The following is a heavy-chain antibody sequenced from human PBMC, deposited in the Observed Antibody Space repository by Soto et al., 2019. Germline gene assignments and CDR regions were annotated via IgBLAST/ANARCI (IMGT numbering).Heavy chain of an antibody. CDR2: IYYSGST. J-gene: IGHJ3*02. CDR3: ANDYGDYRNDAFDI. D-gene: IGHD4-17*01. V-gene: IGHV4-59*12. CDR1: GGSISSYY. Sequence: PSETLSLTCTVSGGSISSYYWSWIRQPPGKGLEWIGYIYYSGSTNYNPSLKSRVTITLDRSKNQFTLRLSSMTAADAAVYYCANDYGDYRNDAFDIWSPGTRVTVSS.